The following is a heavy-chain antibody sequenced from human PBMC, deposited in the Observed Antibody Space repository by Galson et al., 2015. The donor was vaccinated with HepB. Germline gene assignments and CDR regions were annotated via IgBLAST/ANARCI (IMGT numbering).Heavy chain of an antibody. V-gene: IGHV4-39*07. Sequence: SETLSLTCTVSGDSIKTGSYYWGWIRQPPGKGLDWIGSIYYTGNTYVNPSLKSRVSISVDTSKNQFSLQLSSVTAADTGVYYCARGFCSSTSCSRSWLYYYYMDVWGEGTTVTVSS. J-gene: IGHJ6*03. CDR2: IYYTGNT. D-gene: IGHD2-2*01. CDR1: GDSIKTGSYY. CDR3: ARGFCSSTSCSRSWLYYYYMDV.